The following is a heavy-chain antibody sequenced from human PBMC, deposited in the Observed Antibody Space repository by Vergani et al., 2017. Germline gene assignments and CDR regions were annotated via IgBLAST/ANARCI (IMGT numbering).Heavy chain of an antibody. J-gene: IGHJ6*02. V-gene: IGHV3-23*04. CDR3: AKERTPDYYYGMDV. CDR1: GFTFSSYA. Sequence: EVQLVESGGGLVQPGGSLRLSCVASGFTFSSYAMSWVRQAPGKGLEWVSVISGSGGSTYYADSVTGRFTVSRDNSKNTLYLQMINLRAEDTAVYYCAKERTPDYYYGMDVWGQGTTVTVSS. CDR2: ISGSGGST. D-gene: IGHD2-15*01.